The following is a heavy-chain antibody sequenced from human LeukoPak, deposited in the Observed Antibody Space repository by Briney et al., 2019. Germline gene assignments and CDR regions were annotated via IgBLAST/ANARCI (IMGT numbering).Heavy chain of an antibody. J-gene: IGHJ4*02. V-gene: IGHV3-21*01. D-gene: IGHD3-16*02. CDR3: ARLTFGGVIGFDY. Sequence: GVSLRLSCAASGFTFISYSMNWVRQAPGKGLEWVSSISSSGSHMYYADSVKGRFTISRDNAKNSLYLQMNSLRAEDTAVYYCARLTFGGVIGFDYWGQGTLVTVSS. CDR1: GFTFISYS. CDR2: ISSSGSHM.